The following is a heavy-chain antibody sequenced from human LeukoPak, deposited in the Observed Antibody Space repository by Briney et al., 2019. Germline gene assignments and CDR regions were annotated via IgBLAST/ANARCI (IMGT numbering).Heavy chain of an antibody. CDR3: ARDRGSYSISYYFDY. Sequence: GASVKVSCKASGYTFTSYYMHWVRQAPGQGLEWMGIINPSGGSTSYAQKFQGRVTMTRDMSTSTVYMELSSLRSEDTAVYYCARDRGSYSISYYFDYWGQGTLVTVCS. D-gene: IGHD1-26*01. CDR2: INPSGGST. V-gene: IGHV1-46*01. J-gene: IGHJ4*02. CDR1: GYTFTSYY.